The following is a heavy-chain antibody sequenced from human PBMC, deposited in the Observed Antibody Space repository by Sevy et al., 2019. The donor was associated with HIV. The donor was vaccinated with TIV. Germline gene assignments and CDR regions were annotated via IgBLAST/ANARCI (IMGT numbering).Heavy chain of an antibody. J-gene: IGHJ6*02. D-gene: IGHD6-19*01. V-gene: IGHV3-23*01. Sequence: GGSLRLSCAASGFTFSSYAMSWVRQAPGKGMEWVSAISGSGGSTYYAHSVKGRFTISRDNSKNTLYLQMNSLRAEDTAVYYCAKLSWSSSGWYGRGNGYYCYGMDVWGQGTTVTVSS. CDR1: GFTFSSYA. CDR2: ISGSGGST. CDR3: AKLSWSSSGWYGRGNGYYCYGMDV.